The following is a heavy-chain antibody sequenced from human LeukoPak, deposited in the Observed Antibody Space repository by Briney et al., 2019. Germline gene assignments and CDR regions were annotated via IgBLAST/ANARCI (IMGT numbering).Heavy chain of an antibody. Sequence: GGSLRLSCAASGFTFDDYAMHWVRQAPGKGLEWVSGISWNSGSMGYADSVKGRCTISRDNAKNSLYLQMNSQRAEDTALYYCAKDMRDGYNQYYYYGMDVWGQGTTVTVSS. D-gene: IGHD5-24*01. CDR2: ISWNSGSM. J-gene: IGHJ6*02. CDR3: AKDMRDGYNQYYYYGMDV. CDR1: GFTFDDYA. V-gene: IGHV3-9*01.